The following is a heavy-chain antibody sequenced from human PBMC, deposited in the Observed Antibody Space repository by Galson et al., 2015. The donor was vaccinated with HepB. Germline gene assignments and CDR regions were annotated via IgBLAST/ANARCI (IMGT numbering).Heavy chain of an antibody. CDR2: IDWDDDK. V-gene: IGHV2-70*01. Sequence: PALVKPTQTLTLTCTFSGFSLSTSGMCVSWIRQPPGKALEWLALIDWDDDKYYSTSLKTRLTISKDTSKNQVVLTMTNMDPVDTATYYCARLRYGDYYLYYFDYWGQGTLVTVSS. CDR1: GFSLSTSGMC. J-gene: IGHJ4*02. D-gene: IGHD4-17*01. CDR3: ARLRYGDYYLYYFDY.